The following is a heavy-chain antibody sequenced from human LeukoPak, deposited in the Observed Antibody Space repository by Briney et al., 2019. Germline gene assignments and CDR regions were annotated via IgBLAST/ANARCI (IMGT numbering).Heavy chain of an antibody. D-gene: IGHD6-19*01. Sequence: GGSLRLSCAASGFTVSGSFMSWVRQAPGTGLEWVAVLYGGGSTFYADSVKGRFTISRDNSKNTLYLQIDSLRAEDTAVYYCARDGHTQYSNGRFDYWGQGTLVTASS. J-gene: IGHJ4*02. CDR1: GFTVSGSF. CDR2: LYGGGST. CDR3: ARDGHTQYSNGRFDY. V-gene: IGHV3-53*01.